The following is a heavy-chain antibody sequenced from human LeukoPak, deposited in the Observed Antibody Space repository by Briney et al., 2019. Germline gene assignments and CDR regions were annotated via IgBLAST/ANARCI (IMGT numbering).Heavy chain of an antibody. CDR2: ISSSSSYI. D-gene: IGHD6-13*01. Sequence: PGGSLRLSCAASGFTFSSYAMSWVRQAPGKGLEWVSSISSSSSYIYYADSVKGRFTISRDNAKNSLYLQMNSLRAEDTAVYYCARVVSSSWYFDYWGQGTLVTVSS. CDR3: ARVVSSSWYFDY. V-gene: IGHV3-21*01. J-gene: IGHJ4*02. CDR1: GFTFSSYA.